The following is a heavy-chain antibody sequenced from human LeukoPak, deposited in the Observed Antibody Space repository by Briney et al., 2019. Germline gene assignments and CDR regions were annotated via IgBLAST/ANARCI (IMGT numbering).Heavy chain of an antibody. CDR2: INPNSGGT. J-gene: IGHJ5*02. CDR3: ARDVFAEYSTHHKFDP. CDR1: GYTFTDYY. V-gene: IGHV1-2*02. D-gene: IGHD6-6*01. Sequence: ASVKVSCKASGYTFTDYYMHWVRQAPGQGLEWMRWINPNSGGTNYAQNFQGRVTMTRDTSISTAYMEFSRLRSDDTAMYYCARDVFAEYSTHHKFDPWGQGTLVIVSS.